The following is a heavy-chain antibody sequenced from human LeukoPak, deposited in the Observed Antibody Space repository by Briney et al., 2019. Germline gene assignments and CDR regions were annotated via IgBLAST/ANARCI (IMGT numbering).Heavy chain of an antibody. D-gene: IGHD3-22*01. J-gene: IGHJ4*02. V-gene: IGHV3-23*01. CDR1: GFTFSTYA. Sequence: GGSLRLSCAASGFTFSTYAMNRVRQAPGKGLEWVSGISGSGDDTYYADSVRGRFIISRDTSKSTLYLQMNSLRAEDTALYYCAKDDYDSSGYYRPQNYWGQGALVTVSS. CDR3: AKDDYDSSGYYRPQNY. CDR2: ISGSGDDT.